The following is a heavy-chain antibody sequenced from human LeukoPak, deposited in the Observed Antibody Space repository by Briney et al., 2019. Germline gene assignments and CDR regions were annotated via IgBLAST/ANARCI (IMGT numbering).Heavy chain of an antibody. CDR3: GGEWKY. J-gene: IGHJ4*02. V-gene: IGHV3-53*01. Sequence: PGGSLRLSCAASGFIVSSNYMSWVRQAPGKGLEWVSGIYSGGSTYYADSVKGRFTISRDNSKNTLYLQMNSLREEDTAVYYCGGEWKYWGQGTQVTVSS. CDR1: GFIVSSNY. D-gene: IGHD3-10*01. CDR2: IYSGGST.